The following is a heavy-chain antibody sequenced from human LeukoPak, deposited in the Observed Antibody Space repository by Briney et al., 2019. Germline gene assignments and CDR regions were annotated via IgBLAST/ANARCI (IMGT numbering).Heavy chain of an antibody. CDR1: GGSISSSSYY. CDR2: IYYSGST. Sequence: SETLSLTCTISGGSISSSSYYWGWIRQPPGKGLEWIGSIYYSGSTYYNTSLKSRVTISVDTSKNQFSLKLSSVTAADTAMYYCARVSSGYSGTTLHYWGQGTLVTVS. D-gene: IGHD1-26*01. V-gene: IGHV4-39*07. J-gene: IGHJ4*02. CDR3: ARVSSGYSGTTLHY.